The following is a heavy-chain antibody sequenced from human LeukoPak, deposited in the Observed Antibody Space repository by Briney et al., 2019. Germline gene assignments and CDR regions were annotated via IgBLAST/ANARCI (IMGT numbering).Heavy chain of an antibody. CDR2: INPSGGST. CDR3: ARDSHRLSRLYYYDSSGYSVHY. CDR1: GYTFTSYY. D-gene: IGHD3-22*01. V-gene: IGHV1-46*01. Sequence: ASVKVSCKASGYTFTSYYMHWVRQAPGQGLEWMGIINPSGGSTSYAQKFQGRVTMTRDMSTSTVYMELSSLRSEDTAVYYCARDSHRLSRLYYYDSSGYSVHYWGQGTLVTVSS. J-gene: IGHJ4*02.